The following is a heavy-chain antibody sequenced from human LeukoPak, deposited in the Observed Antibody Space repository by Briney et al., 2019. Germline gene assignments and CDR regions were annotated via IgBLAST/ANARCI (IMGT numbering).Heavy chain of an antibody. CDR3: AKGRIQSYMAPEY. CDR2: ISFTGSNS. CDR1: GFTFSSYA. V-gene: IGHV3-23*01. J-gene: IGHJ4*02. D-gene: IGHD5-18*01. Sequence: GGSLRLSCVASGFTFSSYAMNWVRQAPGKGLEWVSAISFTGSNSYYSDSMKGRFTISRDNSKNTLYLQMNSLRAEDTAVYYCAKGRIQSYMAPEYWGQGTLVTVSS.